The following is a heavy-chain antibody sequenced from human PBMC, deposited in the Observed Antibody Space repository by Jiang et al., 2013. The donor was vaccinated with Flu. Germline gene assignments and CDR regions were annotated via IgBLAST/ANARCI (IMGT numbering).Heavy chain of an antibody. CDR3: VRGGYCSGGSCYSGWYFDL. J-gene: IGHJ2*01. Sequence: AASGFTFSSYAMHWVRQAPGKGLEWVAVISYDGSNKYYADSVKGRFTISRDNSKNTLYLQMNSLRVEDTAVYYCVRGGYCSGGSCYSGWYFDLWGRGTLVTVSS. CDR1: GFTFSSYA. V-gene: IGHV3-30*04. D-gene: IGHD2-15*01. CDR2: ISYDGSNK.